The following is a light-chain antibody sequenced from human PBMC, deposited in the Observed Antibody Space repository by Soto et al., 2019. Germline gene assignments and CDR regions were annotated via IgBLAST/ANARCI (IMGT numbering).Light chain of an antibody. CDR3: QQSYRSPQRT. J-gene: IGKJ2*01. Sequence: DIQLTQSPPSLFASVGDKVTITCRASESVRSYLNWYQQKAGKAPKLLIFAASNLQGGVPSRFSGSVSVTMFTLTISSLQPEYFATYYCQQSYRSPQRTCGQGTRLEIK. V-gene: IGKV1-39*01. CDR2: AAS. CDR1: ESVRSY.